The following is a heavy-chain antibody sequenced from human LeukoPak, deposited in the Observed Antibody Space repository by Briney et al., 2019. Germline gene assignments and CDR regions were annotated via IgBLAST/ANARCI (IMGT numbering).Heavy chain of an antibody. CDR1: GYSFTSYW. CDR3: ASQGVYGGNSDFDY. V-gene: IGHV5-51*01. CDR2: IYPGDSDT. D-gene: IGHD4-23*01. J-gene: IGHJ4*02. Sequence: GESLKISCKGSGYSFTSYWIGWVRQMPRKDLEGLGIIYPGDSDTRYSPSFQGQVTISADKSISTAYLQWSSLKASDTAMYYCASQGVYGGNSDFDYWGQGTLVTVSS.